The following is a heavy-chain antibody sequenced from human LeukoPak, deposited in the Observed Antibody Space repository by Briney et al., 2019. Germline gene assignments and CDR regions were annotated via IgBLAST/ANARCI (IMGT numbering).Heavy chain of an antibody. CDR1: GFSFSTYG. CDR3: AKSMEGTAMVTFDY. Sequence: QAGGSLRLSCADSGFSFSTYGMSWVRQAPGKGLEWVSGIPTSGGITYYADSVKGRFTISRDNSKNTLYLQMNSLRAEDTAVYSCAKSMEGTAMVTFDYWGQGTLVTVSS. CDR2: IPTSGGIT. D-gene: IGHD5-18*01. J-gene: IGHJ4*02. V-gene: IGHV3-23*01.